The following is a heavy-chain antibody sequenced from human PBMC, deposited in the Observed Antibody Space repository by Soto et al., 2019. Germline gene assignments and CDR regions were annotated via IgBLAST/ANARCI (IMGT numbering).Heavy chain of an antibody. CDR3: AKYAATYYVFWSGYYYGNWFHP. J-gene: IGHJ5*02. D-gene: IGHD3-3*01. V-gene: IGHV3-66*01. CDR1: GFTVSSNY. CDR2: IYSGGST. Sequence: GGSLRLSCAASGFTVSSNYMSWVRQAPGKELEWVSVIYSGGSTYYADSVKGRFTISRDTSKNTLYLQMNSLRAEDTAVYYCAKYAATYYVFWSGYYYGNWFHPWGQGTLVTVSS.